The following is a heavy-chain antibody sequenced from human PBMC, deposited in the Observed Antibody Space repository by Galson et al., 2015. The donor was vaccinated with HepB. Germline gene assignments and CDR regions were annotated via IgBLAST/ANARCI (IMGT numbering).Heavy chain of an antibody. D-gene: IGHD6-13*01. CDR2: IWYDGSNK. CDR3: ARGLMYSSSFYFDY. CDR1: GFTFSSYG. Sequence: SLRLSCAASGFTFSSYGMHWVRQAPGKGLEWVAVIWYDGSNKYYADSVKGRFTISRDNSKNTLYLQMNSLRAEDTAVYYCARGLMYSSSFYFDYWGQGTLVTVSS. J-gene: IGHJ4*02. V-gene: IGHV3-33*08.